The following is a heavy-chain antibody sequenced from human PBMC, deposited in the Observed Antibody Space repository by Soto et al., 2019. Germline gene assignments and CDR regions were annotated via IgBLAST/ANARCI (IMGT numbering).Heavy chain of an antibody. CDR2: ISFDGNNK. CDR1: GFTFGSYG. D-gene: IGHD3-10*01. CDR3: ARARSGSLPAPIDS. J-gene: IGHJ4*02. V-gene: IGHV3-30*03. Sequence: QVQLVESGGGVVQPGGSLRLACAASGFTFGSYGMHWVRQAPGKGLEWVALISFDGNNKYHADFVKGRFTISRDESKSTLYLQLNSLRVDDTAVYYCARARSGSLPAPIDSWGQGTLVTVSS.